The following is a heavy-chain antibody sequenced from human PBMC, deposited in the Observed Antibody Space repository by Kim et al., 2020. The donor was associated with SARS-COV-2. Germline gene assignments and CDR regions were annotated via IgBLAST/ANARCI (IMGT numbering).Heavy chain of an antibody. CDR2: IYSDGST. D-gene: IGHD3-16*01. CDR1: KFTVSKNY. V-gene: IGHV3-53*04. Sequence: GGYLRLSCAASKFTVSKNYMTWVRQAPGKGLECVSVIYSDGSTSYADSVKGRFTISRHNSKNTLYLQMNSLRREDTAVYYCARGLMGLDVWGQGTTVTVSS. J-gene: IGHJ6*02. CDR3: ARGLMGLDV.